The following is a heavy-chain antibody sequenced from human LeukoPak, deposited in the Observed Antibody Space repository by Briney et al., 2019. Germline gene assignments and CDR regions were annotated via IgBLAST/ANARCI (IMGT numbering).Heavy chain of an antibody. CDR1: GYTFTIYG. V-gene: IGHV1-18*01. D-gene: IGHD2-8*01. Sequence: ASVKVSFTASGYTFTIYGISWVRQAPGQGGEWMGWISAYNGNTNYAQKLQGRVTMTTDTSTSTAYMELRSLGSDDTAVYYCARDIVLMVYEKSPFDYWGQGTLVTVSS. CDR3: ARDIVLMVYEKSPFDY. CDR2: ISAYNGNT. J-gene: IGHJ4*02.